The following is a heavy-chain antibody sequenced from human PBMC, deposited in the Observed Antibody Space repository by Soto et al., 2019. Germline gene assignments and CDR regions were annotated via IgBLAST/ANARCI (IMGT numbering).Heavy chain of an antibody. D-gene: IGHD2-8*01. CDR1: GGSVSSDDYS. CDR2: IRDSGST. V-gene: IGHV4-31*03. J-gene: IGHJ4*02. CDR3: ARAMANYFDY. Sequence: QVQLQESGPGLVKPSQTLSVTCTVSGGSVSSDDYSWSWIRQHPGKGLEWIGYIRDSGSTYYNPSLEGRVTISVDTSKNQFSLRLRSVTAADTAVYYCARAMANYFDYWCQGTLVTASS.